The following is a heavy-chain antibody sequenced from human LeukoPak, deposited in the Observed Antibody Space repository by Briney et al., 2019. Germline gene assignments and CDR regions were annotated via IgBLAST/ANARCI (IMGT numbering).Heavy chain of an antibody. CDR3: ARLGGPAAGARDNWFDP. D-gene: IGHD6-13*01. Sequence: GESLKISCKGSGYSFTKYWIGWVRQMPGKGLEWMGIIYPDDSDTRYSPSFQGQVTISADKSISTAYLQWSSLKASDTAMYYCARLGGPAAGARDNWFDPWGQGTLVTVSS. CDR2: IYPDDSDT. J-gene: IGHJ5*02. CDR1: GYSFTKYW. V-gene: IGHV5-51*01.